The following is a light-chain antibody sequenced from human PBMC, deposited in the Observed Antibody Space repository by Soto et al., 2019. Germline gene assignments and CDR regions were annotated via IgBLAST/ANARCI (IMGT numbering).Light chain of an antibody. V-gene: IGLV2-8*01. CDR3: SSSAGIYHYLV. CDR1: SSDIGGYNS. CDR2: EVN. Sequence: QSALTQPPSASGSPGQSVTISCTGTSSDIGGYNSVSRYQQHPGKAPRLMIYEVNKRPSGVPDRFSGSKSGYTASLTVSGIQTEDEAFYYCSSSAGIYHYLVFGGGTKLTVL. J-gene: IGLJ3*02.